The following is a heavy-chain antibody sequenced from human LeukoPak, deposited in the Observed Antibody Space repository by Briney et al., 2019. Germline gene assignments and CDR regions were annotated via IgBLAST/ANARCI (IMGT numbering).Heavy chain of an antibody. CDR1: GGTFSSYA. J-gene: IGHJ1*01. V-gene: IGHV1-69*13. Sequence: SVTVSCKASGGTFSSYAISWVRQAPGQGLEWMGGIIPIFGTANYAQKFQGRVTITADESTSTAYMELSSLRSEDTAVYYCASGGGSYGGFQHWGQGTLVTVSS. CDR3: ASGGGSYGGFQH. CDR2: IIPIFGTA. D-gene: IGHD1-26*01.